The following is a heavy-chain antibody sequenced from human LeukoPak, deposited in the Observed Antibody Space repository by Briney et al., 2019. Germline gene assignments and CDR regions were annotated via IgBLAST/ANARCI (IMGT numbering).Heavy chain of an antibody. CDR1: GYSFTSYW. V-gene: IGHV5-51*01. J-gene: IGHJ4*02. CDR2: IYPGDSDT. D-gene: IGHD3-22*01. CDR3: ARRISYYYDSSGYYFDY. Sequence: GESLKISCKGSGYSFTSYWIGWVRQMPGKGLEWMGIIYPGDSDTRYSPSFQGQVTILADKSISTAYLQWSSLKASDTAMYYCARRISYYYDSSGYYFDYWGQGTLVTVSS.